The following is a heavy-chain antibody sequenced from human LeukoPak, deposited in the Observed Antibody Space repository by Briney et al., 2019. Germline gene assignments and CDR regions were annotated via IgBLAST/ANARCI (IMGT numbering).Heavy chain of an antibody. CDR3: ARVLYDYVWGSYRNFDY. V-gene: IGHV1-18*01. D-gene: IGHD3-16*02. CDR2: ISAYNGNT. J-gene: IGHJ4*02. CDR1: GYTFTSYG. Sequence: ASVKVSCKASGYTFTSYGISWVRQAPGQGLEWMGWISAYNGNTNYAQKLQGRVTMTTDTSTSTAYMELRSLRSDDTAVYYCARVLYDYVWGSYRNFDYWGQESLVTVSS.